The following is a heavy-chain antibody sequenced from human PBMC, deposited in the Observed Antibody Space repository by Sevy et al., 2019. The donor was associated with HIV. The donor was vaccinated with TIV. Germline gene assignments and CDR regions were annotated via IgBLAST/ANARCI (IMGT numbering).Heavy chain of an antibody. CDR1: GFTFSSYS. CDR3: ARELTTAVTAKGNYYYGMDV. CDR2: ISSSSSYI. D-gene: IGHD4-17*01. V-gene: IGHV3-21*01. J-gene: IGHJ6*02. Sequence: GGYLRLSCAASGFTFSSYSMNWVRQAPGKGLEWVSSISSSSSYIYYADSVKGRFTISRDNAKNSLYLQMNSLRAEDTAVYYCARELTTAVTAKGNYYYGMDVWGQGTTVTVSS.